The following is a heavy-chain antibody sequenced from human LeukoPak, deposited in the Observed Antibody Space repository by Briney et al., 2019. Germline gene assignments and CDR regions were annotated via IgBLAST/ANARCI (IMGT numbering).Heavy chain of an antibody. Sequence: GGSLRLSCAASGFTFSSYGMHWVRQAPGKGLEWVAVISYDGSNKHYADSVKGRFTISRDNSKNTLYLQMNSLRAEDTAVYYCARGAGYNYPYYFDYWGQGTLVTVSS. J-gene: IGHJ4*02. CDR2: ISYDGSNK. D-gene: IGHD5-24*01. CDR3: ARGAGYNYPYYFDY. V-gene: IGHV3-30*03. CDR1: GFTFSSYG.